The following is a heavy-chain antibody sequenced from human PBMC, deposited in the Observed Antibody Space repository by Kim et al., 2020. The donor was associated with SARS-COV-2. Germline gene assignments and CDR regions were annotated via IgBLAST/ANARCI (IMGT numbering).Heavy chain of an antibody. CDR3: ARAEISSSRRFYYYYGMDV. Sequence: ASVKVSCKASGYTFTSYGLSWVRQAPGQGLEWMGWISAYNGNTNYAQKLQGRVTMTTDTSTSTAYMELRSLRSDDTAVYYCARAEISSSRRFYYYYGMDVWGQGTTVTVSS. CDR2: ISAYNGNT. D-gene: IGHD6-6*01. V-gene: IGHV1-18*01. J-gene: IGHJ6*02. CDR1: GYTFTSYG.